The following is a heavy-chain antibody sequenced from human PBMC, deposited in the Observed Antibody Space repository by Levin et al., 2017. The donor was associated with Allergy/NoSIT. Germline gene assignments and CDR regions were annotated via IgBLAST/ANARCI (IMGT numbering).Heavy chain of an antibody. D-gene: IGHD3-10*01. CDR2: MDYSGTT. CDR1: GGSISTSY. CDR3: ARTRGIDSGSYPFDY. Sequence: SQTLSLTCTVSGGSISTSYWSWLRQPPGKGLEWIGYMDYSGTTNYNPSLKSRVTISIDTSKKQFSLKLTSVTAADTAVYYCARTRGIDSGSYPFDYWGQGTLVTVSS. J-gene: IGHJ4*02. V-gene: IGHV4-59*13.